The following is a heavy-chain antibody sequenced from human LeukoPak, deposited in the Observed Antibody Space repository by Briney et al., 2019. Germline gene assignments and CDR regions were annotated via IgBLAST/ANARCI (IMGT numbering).Heavy chain of an antibody. J-gene: IGHJ6*02. CDR3: TRDFSYYGMDV. D-gene: IGHD2/OR15-2a*01. V-gene: IGHV3-74*01. CDR2: INGDGSAT. Sequence: GGSLRLSCAASGFSLSAFWVFWVRQAPGKGLEWVSRINGDGSATTYADSVKGRFSISRDNAKNSLYLQVDSLTADDTAVYFCTRDFSYYGMDVWGQGTTVTVSS. CDR1: GFSLSAFW.